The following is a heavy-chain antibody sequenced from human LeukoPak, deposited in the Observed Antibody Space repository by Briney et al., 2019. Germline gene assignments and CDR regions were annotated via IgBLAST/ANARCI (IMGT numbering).Heavy chain of an antibody. Sequence: ASVKVSCKASGYTFTGYYMHWVRQAPGQGLEWMGWINPNSGGTNYAQKFQGRVTMTRDTSISTAYMELSRLRSDDTAVYNCARASNIAVAGSFGYWGQGTLVTVSS. J-gene: IGHJ4*02. CDR2: INPNSGGT. CDR1: GYTFTGYY. V-gene: IGHV1-2*02. D-gene: IGHD6-19*01. CDR3: ARASNIAVAGSFGY.